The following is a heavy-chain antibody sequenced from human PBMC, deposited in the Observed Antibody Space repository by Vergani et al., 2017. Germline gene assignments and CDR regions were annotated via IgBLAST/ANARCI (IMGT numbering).Heavy chain of an antibody. V-gene: IGHV3-7*01. CDR3: ARDHWGEYCSGGSCCHSYYGMDV. Sequence: EVQLVESGGGLVQPGGSLRLSCAASGFTFSSYWMSWVRQTPGKGLEWVANIKQDGSEKYYVDSLKGRFSISRDNAKNSLYLQLNSLRPEDTAVYYCARDHWGEYCSGGSCCHSYYGMDVWGQGTTVTVSS. D-gene: IGHD2-15*01. J-gene: IGHJ6*02. CDR2: IKQDGSEK. CDR1: GFTFSSYW.